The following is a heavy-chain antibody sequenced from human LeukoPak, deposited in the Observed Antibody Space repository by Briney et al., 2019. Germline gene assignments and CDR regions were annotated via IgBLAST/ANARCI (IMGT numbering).Heavy chain of an antibody. J-gene: IGHJ4*02. V-gene: IGHV3-53*01. Sequence: GGSLRLSCAASGFTVSSNYMSWVRQAPGKGLEWVSVIYSGGSTYYADSVKGRFTISRDNSKNTLYLQMNSLRAEDTAVYYCARSAGNVLTGYYSYFDYWGQGILVTVSS. CDR2: IYSGGST. CDR3: ARSAGNVLTGYYSYFDY. CDR1: GFTVSSNY. D-gene: IGHD3-9*01.